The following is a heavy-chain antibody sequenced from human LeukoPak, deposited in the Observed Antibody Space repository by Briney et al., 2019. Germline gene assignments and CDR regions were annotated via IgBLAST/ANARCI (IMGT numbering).Heavy chain of an antibody. D-gene: IGHD5-24*01. CDR2: ISSSSSYI. Sequence: GGSLRLSCAASGFTFSSYEMNWVRQAPGKGLEWASSISSSSSYIYYADSVKGRFTISRDNAKNSLYLQMNSLRAEDTAVYYCARDDGYNLGFYFDYWGQGTLVTVSS. V-gene: IGHV3-21*01. CDR3: ARDDGYNLGFYFDY. CDR1: GFTFSSYE. J-gene: IGHJ4*02.